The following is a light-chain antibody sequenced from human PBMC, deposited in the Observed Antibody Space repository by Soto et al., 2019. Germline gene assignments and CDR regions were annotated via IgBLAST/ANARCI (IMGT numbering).Light chain of an antibody. CDR2: EAS. CDR1: QSIRTS. CDR3: QQRNVWPPIT. V-gene: IGKV3-11*01. Sequence: EVVLAQSPATLSLSPGERATLSCRASQSIRTSLAWYQKKPGQAPRLLIFEASNRANGVPARFGGSGSGTDLTLTINSLEPEDFAVYYCQQRNVWPPITFGQGTRLEIK. J-gene: IGKJ5*01.